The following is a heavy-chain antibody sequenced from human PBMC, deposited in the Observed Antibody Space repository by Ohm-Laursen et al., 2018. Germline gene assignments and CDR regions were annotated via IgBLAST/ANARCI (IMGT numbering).Heavy chain of an antibody. J-gene: IGHJ4*02. CDR1: GFTFSTYW. CDR3: IHISATGVY. CDR2: IKSKTDGGTT. Sequence: SLRLSCTASGFTFSTYWMSWVRQAPGKGLEWVGRIKSKTDGGTTDYATPVKSRFTISRDDSKNTLYLQMNSLKTEDTAVYYCIHISATGVYWGQGTLVTVSS. V-gene: IGHV3-15*01. D-gene: IGHD6-13*01.